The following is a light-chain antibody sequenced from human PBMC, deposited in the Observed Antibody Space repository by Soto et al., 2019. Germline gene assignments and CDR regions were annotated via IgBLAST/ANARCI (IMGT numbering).Light chain of an antibody. CDR2: GAS. V-gene: IGKV3-20*01. J-gene: IGKJ2*01. CDR1: QSVRSSY. Sequence: IVLTQSPGTLSLSPGERATLSCKASQSVRSSYLAWYQQKPGQAPRLLIYGASSRATGIPDRFSGSGSGTDFTLTINRLESEDCAVYYCQQYGGSPQFTFGQGNKLEIK. CDR3: QQYGGSPQFT.